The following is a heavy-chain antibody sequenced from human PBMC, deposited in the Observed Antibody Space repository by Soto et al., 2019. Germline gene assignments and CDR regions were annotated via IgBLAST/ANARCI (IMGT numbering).Heavy chain of an antibody. CDR3: AKPQGFGELYLDY. CDR2: ISGSGGST. J-gene: IGHJ4*02. D-gene: IGHD3-10*01. Sequence: EVQLLESGGGLVQPGGSLRLSCAASGFTFSSYAMSWVRQAPGKGLEWVSAISGSGGSTYYADPVKGRFTISRDNSKNTLYLQMNSLRAEDTAVYYCAKPQGFGELYLDYWGQGTLVTVSS. CDR1: GFTFSSYA. V-gene: IGHV3-23*01.